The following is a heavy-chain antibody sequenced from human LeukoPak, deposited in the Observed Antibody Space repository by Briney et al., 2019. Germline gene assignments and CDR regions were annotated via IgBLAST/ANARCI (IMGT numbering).Heavy chain of an antibody. D-gene: IGHD5-18*01. J-gene: IGHJ4*02. V-gene: IGHV3-23*01. CDR2: ISSSGSTT. CDR1: GFTFDDYG. Sequence: GGSLRLSCAASGFTFDDYGMSWVRQAPGKGLEWVSYISSSGSTTYYADSVKGRFTISRDNSKNTLYLQMNSLRAEDTAVYYCAKDRVSRGYSYGYSEFEYWGQGTLVTVSS. CDR3: AKDRVSRGYSYGYSEFEY.